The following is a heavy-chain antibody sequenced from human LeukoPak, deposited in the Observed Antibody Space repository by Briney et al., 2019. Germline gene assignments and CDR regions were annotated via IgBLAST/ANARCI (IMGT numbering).Heavy chain of an antibody. Sequence: GGSLRLSCAASGFTFSSYAMHWVRQAPGKGLEWVAVISYDGSNKYYADSVKGRFTISRDNSKNTLYLQMNSLRAEDTAVYYCARDIVATTWGQGTLVTVSS. J-gene: IGHJ5*02. D-gene: IGHD5-12*01. CDR2: ISYDGSNK. V-gene: IGHV3-30-3*01. CDR3: ARDIVATT. CDR1: GFTFSSYA.